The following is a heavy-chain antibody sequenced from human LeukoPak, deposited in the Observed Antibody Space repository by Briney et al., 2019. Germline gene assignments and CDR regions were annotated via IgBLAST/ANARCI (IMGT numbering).Heavy chain of an antibody. D-gene: IGHD4-17*01. CDR3: AREHTTVTSLLDY. V-gene: IGHV3-33*01. CDR1: GFTFNSYG. Sequence: PGRSLRLSCAASGFTFNSYGIHWVRQAPGKGLEWVAVIWYDGNNKYYADSVKGRFTISRDSPKNTMYLQMNSLRAEDTAVYYCAREHTTVTSLLDYWGQGTLVTVSS. CDR2: IWYDGNNK. J-gene: IGHJ4*02.